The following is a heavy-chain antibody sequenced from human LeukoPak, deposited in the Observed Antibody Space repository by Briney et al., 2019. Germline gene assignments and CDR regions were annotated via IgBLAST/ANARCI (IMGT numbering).Heavy chain of an antibody. D-gene: IGHD6-13*01. V-gene: IGHV4-34*01. CDR2: INHSGST. J-gene: IGHJ4*02. CDR3: ARRSSSWYQVIDY. Sequence: SETLSLTCAVYGGSFSGYYWSWIRQPPGKGLEWIGEINHSGSTNYNPSLKSRVTISVDTSENQFSLKLSSVTAADTAVYYCARRSSSWYQVIDYWGQGTLVTVSS. CDR1: GGSFSGYY.